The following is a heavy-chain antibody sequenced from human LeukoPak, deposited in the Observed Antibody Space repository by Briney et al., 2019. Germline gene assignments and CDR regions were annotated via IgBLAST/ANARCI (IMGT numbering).Heavy chain of an antibody. D-gene: IGHD1-26*01. J-gene: IGHJ6*02. V-gene: IGHV3-30*18. CDR1: GFTFSSYG. CDR2: ISYDGSNK. Sequence: GGSLRLSCAASGFTFSSYGMHWVRQAPGKGLEWVAVISYDGSNKYYADSVKGRFTISRDNSKNTLYLQMNSLRAEDTAAYYCAKVSRYSGSYYYYYYGMDVWGQGTTVTVSS. CDR3: AKVSRYSGSYYYYYYGMDV.